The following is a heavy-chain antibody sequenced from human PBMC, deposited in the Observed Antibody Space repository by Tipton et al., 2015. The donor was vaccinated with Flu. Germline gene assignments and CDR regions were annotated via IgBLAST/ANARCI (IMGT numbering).Heavy chain of an antibody. CDR3: AREWDSSGWHVDSYGMDV. V-gene: IGHV4-59*01. CDR1: GGSISSYY. Sequence: LRLSCTVSGGSISSYYWSWIRQPPGKGLERIGYIYYSGSTNYNPSLKSRVTISVDTSKNQFSLKLSSVTAADTAVYYRAREWDSSGWHVDSYGMDVWGQGTTVTVSS. D-gene: IGHD6-19*01. J-gene: IGHJ6*02. CDR2: IYYSGST.